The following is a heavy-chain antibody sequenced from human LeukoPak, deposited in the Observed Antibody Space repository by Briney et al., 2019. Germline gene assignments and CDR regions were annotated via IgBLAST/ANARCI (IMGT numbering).Heavy chain of an antibody. CDR1: GFTFSGSA. CDR2: IRSKVNSYAT. J-gene: IGHJ3*02. Sequence: GGSLRLSCAASGFTFSGSAMHWVRQASGKGLEWVGRIRSKVNSYATAYAASVKGRFTISRDDSKNTAYLQMNSLKTEDTAVYYCVRYCSSTSCYGAFDIWGQGTMVTVSS. V-gene: IGHV3-73*01. CDR3: VRYCSSTSCYGAFDI. D-gene: IGHD2-2*01.